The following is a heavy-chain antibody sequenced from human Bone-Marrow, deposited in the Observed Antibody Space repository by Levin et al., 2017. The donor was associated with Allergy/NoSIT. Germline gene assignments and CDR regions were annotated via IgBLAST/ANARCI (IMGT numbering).Heavy chain of an antibody. V-gene: IGHV4-38-2*01. J-gene: IGHJ4*02. Sequence: SSETLSLTCAVSGYSISSGYYWGWIRQPPGKGLEWIGSIYHSGSTYYNPSLKSRVTISVDTSKNQFSLKLSSVTAADTAVYYCARVHLATPLIDYWGQGTLVTVSS. CDR3: ARVHLATPLIDY. CDR1: GYSISSGYY. CDR2: IYHSGST.